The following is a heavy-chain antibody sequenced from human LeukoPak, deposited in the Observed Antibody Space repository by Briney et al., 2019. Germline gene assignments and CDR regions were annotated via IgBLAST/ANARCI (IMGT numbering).Heavy chain of an antibody. CDR1: GFSFSTYW. J-gene: IGHJ4*02. V-gene: IGHV3-7*01. CDR3: ARDPSRGYSYGYADY. Sequence: GGSLRPSCAASGFSFSTYWMNWVRQPPGKGLEWVANIMRDGSEKYYVDSVKGRFTISRDNAKNSLYLQMNSLRAEDTAVYYCARDPSRGYSYGYADYWGQGSLVTVSS. D-gene: IGHD5-18*01. CDR2: IMRDGSEK.